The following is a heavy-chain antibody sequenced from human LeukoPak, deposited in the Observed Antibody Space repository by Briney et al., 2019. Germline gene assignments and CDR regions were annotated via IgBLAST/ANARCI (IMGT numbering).Heavy chain of an antibody. V-gene: IGHV3-20*04. CDR3: AREGGESWSEAFDY. CDR1: GFKFDDYG. CDR2: INWNGAWT. J-gene: IGHJ4*02. Sequence: GGSLRLSCAASGFKFDDYGMSWVRQAPGKGLEWVCDINWNGAWTGYADSVKGRFTISRDNAKNSLYLQMNSLRAEDTAVYYCAREGGESWSEAFDYWGQGTLVTVSS. D-gene: IGHD3-16*01.